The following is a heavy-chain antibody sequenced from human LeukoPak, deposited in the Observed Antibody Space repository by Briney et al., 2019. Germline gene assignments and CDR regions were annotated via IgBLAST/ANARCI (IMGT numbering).Heavy chain of an antibody. J-gene: IGHJ5*02. CDR1: GGTFSSYA. D-gene: IGHD6-13*01. CDR2: IIPIFGTA. V-gene: IGHV1-69*13. CDR3: ARDPFGAAAGTRWFDP. Sequence: SVKVSCKASGGTFSSYAISWVRQAPGQGLEWMGGIIPIFGTANYAQKFQGRVTITADESTSTAHMELSSLRSEDTAVYYCARDPFGAAAGTRWFDPWGQGTLVTVSS.